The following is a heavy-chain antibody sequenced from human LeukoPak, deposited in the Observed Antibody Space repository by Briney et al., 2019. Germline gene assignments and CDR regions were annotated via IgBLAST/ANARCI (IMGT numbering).Heavy chain of an antibody. CDR1: GGSMSSYY. J-gene: IGHJ4*02. CDR3: ARDPPEDEWNSLDS. V-gene: IGHV4-59*01. Sequence: SETLSLTCTVSGGSMSSYYWSWIRQPPGKGLEWIGFIHYSGLTVYSPSFQSRVTMSVDTSRNQFSLDLSSVTAADTALYYCARDPPEDEWNSLDSWGQGTLVTVSS. CDR2: IHYSGLT. D-gene: IGHD1-7*01.